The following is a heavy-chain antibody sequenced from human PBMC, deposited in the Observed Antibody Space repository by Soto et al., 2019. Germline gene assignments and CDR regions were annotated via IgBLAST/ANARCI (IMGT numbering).Heavy chain of an antibody. V-gene: IGHV3-74*01. D-gene: IGHD3-22*01. J-gene: IGHJ4*02. CDR3: ARGAYEFDY. Sequence: EVQLVESGGGLVQPGGSLRLSCAASGFTFSSYCMHWVRQVPGKGLVWVSRINSDGGGTNYADSVKGRFTISRDNAKNMLYLQMDSLRVEDTAVYYCARGAYEFDYWGQGTLVTVCS. CDR1: GFTFSSYC. CDR2: INSDGGGT.